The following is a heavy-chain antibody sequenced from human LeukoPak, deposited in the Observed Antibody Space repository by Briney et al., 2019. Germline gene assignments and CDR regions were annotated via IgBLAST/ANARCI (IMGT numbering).Heavy chain of an antibody. CDR2: INWNSDDI. CDR1: GFTFNDHA. Sequence: GGSLRLSCAASGFTFNDHAMYWVRQAPGKGLEWVSGINWNSDDIGYADSVKGRFTISRDDAKKSLFLQMNSLRTEDTALYYCARASYYYDTTGLGAVDIWGQGTMVTVSS. V-gene: IGHV3-9*01. D-gene: IGHD3-22*01. CDR3: ARASYYYDTTGLGAVDI. J-gene: IGHJ3*02.